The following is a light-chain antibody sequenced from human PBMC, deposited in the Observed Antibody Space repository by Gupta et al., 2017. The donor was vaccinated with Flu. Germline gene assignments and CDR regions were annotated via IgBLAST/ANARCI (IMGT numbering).Light chain of an antibody. V-gene: IGLV2-14*01. CDR1: SSDVGAYQS. Sequence: QSALTQPASISGSPGQSITISCTGTSSDVGAYQSVSWYRQYSGKVPKLLIYGSTHRPAGIPVRFSGSRSANTAALTISGRQPEDEADYYCSSYTPNRTFVFGTGTNVTV. CDR3: SSYTPNRTFV. J-gene: IGLJ1*01. CDR2: GST.